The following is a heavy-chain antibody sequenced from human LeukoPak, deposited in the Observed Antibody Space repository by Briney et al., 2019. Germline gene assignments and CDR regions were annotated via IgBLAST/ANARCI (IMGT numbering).Heavy chain of an antibody. V-gene: IGHV1-8*03. CDR3: ARHSSSWYGGAFDI. CDR1: GYTFTSYD. Sequence: ASVKVSCKASGYTFTSYDINWVRQATGQGLEWMGWMNPNSGNTGYAQKFQGRVTITRNTSISTAYMELSSLRSEDTAVYYCARHSSSWYGGAFDIWGQGTMVTVSS. J-gene: IGHJ3*02. CDR2: MNPNSGNT. D-gene: IGHD6-13*01.